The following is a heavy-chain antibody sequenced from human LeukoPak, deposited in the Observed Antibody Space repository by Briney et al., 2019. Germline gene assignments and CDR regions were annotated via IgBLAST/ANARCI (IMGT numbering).Heavy chain of an antibody. CDR3: ARCSSGYYYVDY. J-gene: IGHJ4*02. CDR1: GGSFSVYY. D-gene: IGHD3-22*01. V-gene: IGHV4-34*01. CDR2: INHSGST. Sequence: SETLSLTCAVYGGSFSVYYWSWIRQPPGKGLEWIGEINHSGSTNYNPSLKSRVTISVDTSKNQFSLKLSSVTAADTAVYYCARCSSGYYYVDYWGQGTLVTVSS.